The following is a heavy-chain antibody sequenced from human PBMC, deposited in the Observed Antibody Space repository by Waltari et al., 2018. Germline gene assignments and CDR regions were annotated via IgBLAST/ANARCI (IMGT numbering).Heavy chain of an antibody. D-gene: IGHD2-21*02. J-gene: IGHJ4*02. CDR3: ARGVTTVEY. Sequence: EVQLVESGGGLVQPGGSLRLSCSGSGFTFTNHWMGWVRQAPGKGAEWVARIKQDGREKYYVDSMKGRFTISRDNAKNSLSLQMDSLRAEDTAVYFCARGVTTVEYWGQGTLVTVSS. CDR2: IKQDGREK. CDR1: GFTFTNHW. V-gene: IGHV3-7*04.